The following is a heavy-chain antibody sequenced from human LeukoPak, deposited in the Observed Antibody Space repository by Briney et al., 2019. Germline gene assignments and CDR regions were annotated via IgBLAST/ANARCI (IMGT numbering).Heavy chain of an antibody. D-gene: IGHD3-3*01. V-gene: IGHV3-23*01. CDR1: GFTFSSYA. Sequence: PGGSLRLSCAASGFTFSSYAMSWVRQAPGKGLEWVSAISGSGGSTYYADSVKGRFTISRDNSKNTLYLQMNSLRAEDTAVYYCAKDAGSLGESYYDFWSGVSGDYYFDYWGQGTLVTVSS. CDR2: ISGSGGST. J-gene: IGHJ4*02. CDR3: AKDAGSLGESYYDFWSGVSGDYYFDY.